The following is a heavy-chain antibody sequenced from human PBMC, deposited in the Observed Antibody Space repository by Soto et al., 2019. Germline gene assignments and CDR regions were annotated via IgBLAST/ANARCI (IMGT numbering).Heavy chain of an antibody. J-gene: IGHJ4*02. CDR3: ARAYYFGSGTSYTLYY. V-gene: IGHV3-30*03. CDR2: ISDDGVSK. D-gene: IGHD3-10*01. Sequence: GGSLRLCCAASGFTFSDYGIHGVRQAPGKGLEWVAVISDDGVSKYYADSVQGRFTISRDNSESVVLLQMNSLRPDDTALYFCARAYYFGSGTSYTLYYWGQGTQVTVSS. CDR1: GFTFSDYG.